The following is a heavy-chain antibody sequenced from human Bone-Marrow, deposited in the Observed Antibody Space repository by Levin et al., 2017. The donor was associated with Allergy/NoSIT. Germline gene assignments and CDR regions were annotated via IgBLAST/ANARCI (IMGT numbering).Heavy chain of an antibody. J-gene: IGHJ6*02. V-gene: IGHV3-30*18. Sequence: GESLKISCSVSGFTFSKNGMHWVRQAPGKGLEWVAFISFDGSDKYFGDSVKGRFTISRDNSKDTLYLQMTSLRADDTAVYYCAKAARESTGWVDYLYHYGMDVWGQGTTVTVSS. CDR3: AKAARESTGWVDYLYHYGMDV. CDR2: ISFDGSDK. CDR1: GFTFSKNG. D-gene: IGHD2-2*01.